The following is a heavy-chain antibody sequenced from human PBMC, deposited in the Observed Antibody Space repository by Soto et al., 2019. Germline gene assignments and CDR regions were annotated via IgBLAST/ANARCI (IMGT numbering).Heavy chain of an antibody. J-gene: IGHJ6*02. D-gene: IGHD2-2*01. CDR3: ARDRGFVVVPAASYYDMDV. CDR1: GGSISSGGYY. Sequence: QVQLQESGPALVKPSQTLSLTCTVSGGSISSGGYYWSWIRQHPGKGLEWIGYIYYSGSTYYNPSLKSRVTISVDTSKNQFSLKLSSVTAADTAVYYCARDRGFVVVPAASYYDMDVWGQGTTVTVSS. V-gene: IGHV4-31*03. CDR2: IYYSGST.